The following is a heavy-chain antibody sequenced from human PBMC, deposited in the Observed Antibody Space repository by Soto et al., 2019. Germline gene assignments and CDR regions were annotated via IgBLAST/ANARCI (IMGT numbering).Heavy chain of an antibody. CDR1: GYSFTSYW. Sequence: PGESLKISCKGSGYSFTSYWIGWVRQMPGKGLEWMGIIYPGDSDTRYSPSFQGQVTISADKSISTAYLQWSSLKASDTAMYYCARPGHKGIADSPDYYYYGMDVWGQGTTVTVSS. CDR3: ARPGHKGIADSPDYYYYGMDV. V-gene: IGHV5-51*01. D-gene: IGHD6-13*01. CDR2: IYPGDSDT. J-gene: IGHJ6*02.